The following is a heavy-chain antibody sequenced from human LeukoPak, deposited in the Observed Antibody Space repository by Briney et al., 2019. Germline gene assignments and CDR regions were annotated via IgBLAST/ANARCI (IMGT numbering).Heavy chain of an antibody. J-gene: IGHJ4*02. CDR3: ARDRYSGYDFDY. CDR2: IWYDGSNK. V-gene: IGHV3-33*08. CDR1: GFIFSSYG. Sequence: GESLRLSCAASGFIFSSYGMHWVRQAPGKGLEWVAVIWYDGSNKYYADSVKGRFTISRDNSKNTLYLQMNSLRAEDTAVYYCARDRYSGYDFDYWGQGTLVTVSS. D-gene: IGHD5-12*01.